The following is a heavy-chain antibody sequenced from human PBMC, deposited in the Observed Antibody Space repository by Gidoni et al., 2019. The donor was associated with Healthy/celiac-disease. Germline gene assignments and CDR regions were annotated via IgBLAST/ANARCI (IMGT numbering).Heavy chain of an antibody. CDR3: ARDRRYCSGGSCTTVDY. V-gene: IGHV3-53*01. Sequence: EVQLVESGGGLIQPGGSLRLSCAASGFTVRSNYMSWVRQAPGKGLEWVSVIYSGGSTYDADSVKGRFTISRDNSKNTLYLQMNSLRAEDTAVYYCARDRRYCSGGSCTTVDYWGQGTLVTVSS. J-gene: IGHJ4*02. CDR1: GFTVRSNY. CDR2: IYSGGST. D-gene: IGHD2-15*01.